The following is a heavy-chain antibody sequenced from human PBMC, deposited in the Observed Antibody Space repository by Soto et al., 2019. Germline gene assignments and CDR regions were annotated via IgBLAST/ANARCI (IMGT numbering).Heavy chain of an antibody. V-gene: IGHV2-5*02. Sequence: QITLKESGPTLVKPTQTLTLTCTFSGFSLTTSGVGVGWIRQPPGQALEWLALIYWDDDKPYSPSRKSRLTITKDPSKNQVVLTMNIMDPVDTATYYCAHRGEAESMGCFDPWGEGTLVTVSS. J-gene: IGHJ5*02. D-gene: IGHD3-10*01. CDR2: IYWDDDK. CDR3: AHRGEAESMGCFDP. CDR1: GFSLTTSGVG.